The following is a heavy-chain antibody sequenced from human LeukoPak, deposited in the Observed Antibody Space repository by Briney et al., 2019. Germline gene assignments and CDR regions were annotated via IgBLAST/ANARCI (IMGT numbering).Heavy chain of an antibody. D-gene: IGHD6-19*01. V-gene: IGHV1-2*02. CDR3: ARDDRYSSGWYTFDY. CDR2: INPNSGGT. J-gene: IGHJ4*02. Sequence: ASVKVSCKASGYTFTGYYMHWVRQAPGQGLEWMGWINPNSGGTNYAQKFQGRVTMTRDTSISTAYMELSRLRSDDTAVYYCARDDRYSSGWYTFDYWGQGTLVTVSS. CDR1: GYTFTGYY.